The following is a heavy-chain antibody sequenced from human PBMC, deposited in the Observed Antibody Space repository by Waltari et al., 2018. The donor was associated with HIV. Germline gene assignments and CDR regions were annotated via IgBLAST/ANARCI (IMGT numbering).Heavy chain of an antibody. V-gene: IGHV3-53*01. CDR1: GFAVINNY. J-gene: IGHJ4*02. Sequence: EVQLVESGGGLIQPGGSLRLACAASGFAVINNYMSWVRQAPGKGLECVSLIYSNATTYYADSVKGRFTISRDNSKNTLYLKMNSLRADDTAVYFCATVLVRTSWVITTAPFDYWGQGTLVTVSS. D-gene: IGHD3-22*01. CDR3: ATVLVRTSWVITTAPFDY. CDR2: IYSNATT.